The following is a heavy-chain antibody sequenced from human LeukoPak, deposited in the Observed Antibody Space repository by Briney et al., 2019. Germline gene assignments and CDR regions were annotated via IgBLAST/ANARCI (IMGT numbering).Heavy chain of an antibody. V-gene: IGHV4-4*02. CDR1: GGSISSSNW. Sequence: SETLSLTCAVSGGSISSSNWWSWVRQPPGKGLEWIGEIYHSGSTNYNPSLKSRVTISVDRSKNQFSLKLSSVTAADTAVYYCARVRWFGESYNWFDPWGQGTLVTVSS. CDR3: ARVRWFGESYNWFDP. D-gene: IGHD3-10*01. CDR2: IYHSGST. J-gene: IGHJ5*02.